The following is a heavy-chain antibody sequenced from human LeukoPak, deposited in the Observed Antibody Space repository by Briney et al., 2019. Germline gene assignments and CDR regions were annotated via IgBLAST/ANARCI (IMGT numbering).Heavy chain of an antibody. V-gene: IGHV3-30-3*01. Sequence: GGSLRLSCAASGFTFSSYAMHWVRQAPGKGLEWVAVISYDGSNKYYADSVKGRFTISRDNAKNSLYLQMNSLRDEDMAVYYCARGGSTSSWFWNDWGQGTLVTVSS. CDR1: GFTFSSYA. D-gene: IGHD6-13*01. J-gene: IGHJ4*02. CDR3: ARGGSTSSWFWND. CDR2: ISYDGSNK.